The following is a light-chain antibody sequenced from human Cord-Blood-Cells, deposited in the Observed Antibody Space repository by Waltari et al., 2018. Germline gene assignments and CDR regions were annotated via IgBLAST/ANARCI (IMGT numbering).Light chain of an antibody. CDR3: SSYTSSSTRV. CDR1: SSDVGGYNY. CDR2: EVS. Sequence: QSALTQPASVSGSPGQSITISCTGTSSDVGGYNYVSWYQQHPGKAPKLMIYEVSNRPSGGSDRFSGSKSGNTASLTISVLQAEDEADYYGSSYTSSSTRVFGGGTKLTVL. V-gene: IGLV2-14*01. J-gene: IGLJ3*02.